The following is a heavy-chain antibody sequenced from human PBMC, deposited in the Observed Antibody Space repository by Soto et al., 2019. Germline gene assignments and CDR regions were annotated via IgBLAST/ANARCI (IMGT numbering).Heavy chain of an antibody. V-gene: IGHV5-51*01. Sequence: PGESLKISCKGSGYSFTSYWIGWVRQMPGKGLEWMGITYPGDSDTRYSPSFQGQVTISADKSISTAYLQWSSLKASDTAMYYCARSPLYGDYDYYYGMDVWGQGTTVTVSS. D-gene: IGHD4-17*01. CDR3: ARSPLYGDYDYYYGMDV. CDR2: TYPGDSDT. J-gene: IGHJ6*02. CDR1: GYSFTSYW.